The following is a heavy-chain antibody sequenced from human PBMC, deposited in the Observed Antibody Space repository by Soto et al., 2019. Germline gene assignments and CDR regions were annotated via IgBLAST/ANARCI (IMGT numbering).Heavy chain of an antibody. J-gene: IGHJ6*02. CDR1: GGSISSGGYS. CDR3: ARAGQGGYCSSTSCYTGPYYYYGMDV. Sequence: NPSETLSLTCAVSGGSISSGGYSWSWIRQPPGKGLEWIGYIYHSGSTYYNPSLKSRVTISVDRSKNQFSLKLSSVTAADTAVYYCARAGQGGYCSSTSCYTGPYYYYGMDVWGQGTTVT. V-gene: IGHV4-30-2*01. D-gene: IGHD2-2*02. CDR2: IYHSGST.